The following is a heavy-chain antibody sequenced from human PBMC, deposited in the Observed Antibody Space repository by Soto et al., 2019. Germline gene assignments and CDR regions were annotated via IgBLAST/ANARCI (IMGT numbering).Heavy chain of an antibody. CDR3: ARGPITIFGVVIPDLYGMDV. Sequence: SETLSLTCTVSGGSISSGDYYWSWIRQPPGKGLEWIGYIYYSGSTYYNPSLKSRVTISVDTSKNQFSLKLSSVTAADTAVYYFARGPITIFGVVIPDLYGMDVWGQGTTVTVSS. V-gene: IGHV4-30-4*01. J-gene: IGHJ6*02. CDR2: IYYSGST. CDR1: GGSISSGDYY. D-gene: IGHD3-3*01.